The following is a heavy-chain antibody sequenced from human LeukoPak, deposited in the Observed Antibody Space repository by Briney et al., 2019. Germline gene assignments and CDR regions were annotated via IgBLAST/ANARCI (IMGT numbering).Heavy chain of an antibody. CDR1: GFTFSSYG. CDR2: IWYDGSNK. CDR3: AREGGDGDYYFDY. V-gene: IGHV3-33*08. Sequence: PGGSLRLSCAASGFTFSSYGMHWVRQAPGKGLEWVAVIWYDGSNKYYADSVKGRFTISRDNSKNTLYLQMNSLRAEDTAVYYCAREGGDGDYYFDYWGQGTLVTVSS. J-gene: IGHJ4*02. D-gene: IGHD4-17*01.